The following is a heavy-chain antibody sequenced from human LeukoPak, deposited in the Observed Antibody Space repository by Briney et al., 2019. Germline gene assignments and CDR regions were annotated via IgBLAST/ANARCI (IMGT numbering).Heavy chain of an antibody. CDR2: IYHSGST. CDR3: ARQTSYYSGSGSYYPGYYFDY. CDR1: GYSINSGYY. J-gene: IGHJ4*02. V-gene: IGHV4-38-2*01. D-gene: IGHD3-10*01. Sequence: SETLSLTCAVFGYSINSGYYWGWIRQPPGKGLEWIGIIYHSGSTYYNPSLRSRVTISVDTSKNQFSLKLSSVTAADTAVYYCARQTSYYSGSGSYYPGYYFDYWGQGTLVTVSS.